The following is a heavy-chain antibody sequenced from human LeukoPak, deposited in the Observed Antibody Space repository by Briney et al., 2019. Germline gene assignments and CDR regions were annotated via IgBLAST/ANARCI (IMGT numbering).Heavy chain of an antibody. J-gene: IGHJ4*02. D-gene: IGHD3-22*01. V-gene: IGHV1-69*13. CDR2: IIPIFGTA. CDR1: GGTFSSYA. CDR3: ARVDYYDSSGYYTFDY. Sequence: SVKVSCKASGGTFSSYAISWARQAPGQGLEWMGGIIPIFGTANYAQKFQGRVTITADESTSTAYMELSSLRSEDTAVYYCARVDYYDSSGYYTFDYWGQGTLVTVSS.